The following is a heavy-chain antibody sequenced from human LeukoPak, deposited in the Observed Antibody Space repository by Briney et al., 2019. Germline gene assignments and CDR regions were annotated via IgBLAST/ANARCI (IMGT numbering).Heavy chain of an antibody. J-gene: IGHJ1*01. CDR3: ARRSHYSGWYV. V-gene: IGHV4-34*01. CDR2: INHTGST. CDR1: GGSFSGY. D-gene: IGHD6-19*01. Sequence: SETLSLTCAVYGGSFSGYWSWIRQPPGKGLEWIGEINHTGSTNYNPSLKSRVTISADTSKNQFSLKLSSVTAADTAVYFCARRSHYSGWYVWGQGTLVTVSS.